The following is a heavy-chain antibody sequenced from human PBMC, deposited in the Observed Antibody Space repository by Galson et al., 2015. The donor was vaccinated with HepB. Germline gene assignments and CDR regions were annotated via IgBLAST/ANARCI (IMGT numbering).Heavy chain of an antibody. J-gene: IGHJ6*02. CDR1: GGTFSSYA. D-gene: IGHD5-18*01. V-gene: IGHV1-69*13. CDR3: ARPPPVLENRIYSYGPGDYYYYGMDV. Sequence: SVKVSCKASGGTFSSYAISWVRQVPGQGLEWMGGIIPIFGTANYAQKFQGRVTITADESTSTAYMELSSLRSEDTAVYYCARPPPVLENRIYSYGPGDYYYYGMDVWGQGTTVTVSS. CDR2: IIPIFGTA.